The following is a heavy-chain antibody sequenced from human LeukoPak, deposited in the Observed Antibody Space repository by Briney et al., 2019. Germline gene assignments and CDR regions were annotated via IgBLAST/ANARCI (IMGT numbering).Heavy chain of an antibody. J-gene: IGHJ4*02. CDR3: AKVEGASKASVY. D-gene: IGHD1-1*01. CDR1: GFTFSDYF. Sequence: GGSLRLSCAASGFTFSDYFMIWIRQAPGKGLEWVSYISSSGSAIYYADSVKGRFTISRDNSKNTLYLQMYSLRAEGTAVYYCAKVEGASKASVYWGQGALVTVSS. CDR2: ISSSGSAI. V-gene: IGHV3-11*01.